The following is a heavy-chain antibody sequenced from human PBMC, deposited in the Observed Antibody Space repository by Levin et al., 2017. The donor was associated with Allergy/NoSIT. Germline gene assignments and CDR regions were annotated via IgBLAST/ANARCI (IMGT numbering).Heavy chain of an antibody. CDR1: GYTFKNYG. Sequence: GESLKISCKASGYTFKNYGISWVRQAPGQGLEWMGWISTHNMNTNYAQSFQGRVTMTTDTSTSTADMELRSLISDDTAVYYCARFVVTPVSYFYMDVWGKGTTVTVSS. V-gene: IGHV1-18*01. J-gene: IGHJ6*03. D-gene: IGHD2-2*01. CDR2: ISTHNMNT. CDR3: ARFVVTPVSYFYMDV.